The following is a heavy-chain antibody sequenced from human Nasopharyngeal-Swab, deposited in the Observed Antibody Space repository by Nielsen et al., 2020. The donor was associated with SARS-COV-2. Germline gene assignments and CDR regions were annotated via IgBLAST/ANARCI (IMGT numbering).Heavy chain of an antibody. CDR2: ISSSSSYT. D-gene: IGHD2-15*01. CDR3: AKDSCSGGSCYSYDY. V-gene: IGHV3-11*06. J-gene: IGHJ4*02. CDR1: GFTFSDYY. Sequence: SLKISCAASGFTFSDYYMSWIRQAPGKGLEWVSYISSSSSYTNYADSVKGRFTISRDNAKNSLYLQMNSLRAEDTAVYYCAKDSCSGGSCYSYDYWGQGTLVTVSS.